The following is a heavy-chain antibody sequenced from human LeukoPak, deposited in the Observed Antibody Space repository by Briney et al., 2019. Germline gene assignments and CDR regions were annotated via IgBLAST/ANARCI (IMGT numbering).Heavy chain of an antibody. CDR1: GGSISSGSYY. D-gene: IGHD3-22*01. CDR3: ARGPYSYDSSGAFDI. CDR2: ISSSGST. Sequence: SQTLSLTCTVSGGSISSGSYYWSWIRQPAGKGLEWIGRISSSGSTNYNPSLKSRVTISVDTSKNQFSLKLSSVTAANTAVYFCARGPYSYDSSGAFDIWGQGTMVTVSS. V-gene: IGHV4-61*02. J-gene: IGHJ3*02.